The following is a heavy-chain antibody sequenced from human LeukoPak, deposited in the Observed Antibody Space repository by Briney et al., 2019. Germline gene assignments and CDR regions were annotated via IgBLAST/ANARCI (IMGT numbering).Heavy chain of an antibody. D-gene: IGHD4-11*01. J-gene: IGHJ4*02. Sequence: PGVSLRLYCAASGFATRSYWMHWVRQVRGKGLVWVSRINPGGSSTAYADSVKGRFTISRDNAKNTLYLQMNSLRAEDTAVYYCARSNQADDYWGQGTLVTVSS. CDR2: INPGGSST. CDR1: GFATRSYW. CDR3: ARSNQADDY. V-gene: IGHV3-74*01.